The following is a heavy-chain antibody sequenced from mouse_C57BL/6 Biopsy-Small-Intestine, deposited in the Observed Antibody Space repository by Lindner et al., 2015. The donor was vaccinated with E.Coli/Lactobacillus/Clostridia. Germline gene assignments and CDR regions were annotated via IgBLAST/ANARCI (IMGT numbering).Heavy chain of an antibody. CDR2: INPGSGST. Sequence: VQLQESGPELVKSGASVKVSCKASGYTFSNYLIEWVKKRPGQGLEWIGVINPGSGSTNYNEKFKGKATLTADKSSNTANMQLSSLTAEDSAVYFCARSLSFDYWGQGTTLTVSS. CDR3: ARSLSFDY. CDR1: GYTFSNYL. D-gene: IGHD6-1*01. J-gene: IGHJ2*01. V-gene: IGHV1-54*01.